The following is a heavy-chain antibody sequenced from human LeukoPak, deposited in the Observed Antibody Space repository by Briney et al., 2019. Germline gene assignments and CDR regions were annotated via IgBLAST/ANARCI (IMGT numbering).Heavy chain of an antibody. J-gene: IGHJ6*02. CDR3: AGRKVKGYYDSSGRLGVGFYYYYYGMDV. D-gene: IGHD3-22*01. Sequence: PSETLSLTCTVSGGSISSGGYYWSWIRQHPGKGLEWIGYIYYSGSTYYNPSLKSRVTISVDTSKNQFSLKLSSVTAADTAVYYCAGRKVKGYYDSSGRLGVGFYYYYYGMDVWGQGTTVTVSS. CDR1: GGSISSGGYY. CDR2: IYYSGST. V-gene: IGHV4-31*03.